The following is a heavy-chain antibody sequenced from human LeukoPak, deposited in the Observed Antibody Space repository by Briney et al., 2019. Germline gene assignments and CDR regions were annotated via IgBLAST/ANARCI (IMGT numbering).Heavy chain of an antibody. CDR3: ARDFGGLVADVYYYYGMDV. D-gene: IGHD3-16*01. Sequence: AGGSLRLSCAASGFTFSSSAMSWVRQAPGKGLEWVSAISNNGGYTYYADSVKGRFTISRDNSKNTLYLQMNSLRAEDTAVYYCARDFGGLVADVYYYYGMDVWGQGTTVTVSS. CDR2: ISNNGGYT. V-gene: IGHV3-23*01. CDR1: GFTFSSSA. J-gene: IGHJ6*02.